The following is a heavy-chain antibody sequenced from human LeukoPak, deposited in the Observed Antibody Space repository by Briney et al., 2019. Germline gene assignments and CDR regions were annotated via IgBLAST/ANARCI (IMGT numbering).Heavy chain of an antibody. CDR3: ARSSYDSGGYYFRNLDY. J-gene: IGHJ4*02. D-gene: IGHD3-22*01. CDR2: ISTYNGNT. V-gene: IGHV1-18*01. Sequence: ASVKVSCKASGYTFTNYGISWVRQAPGQGLEWMGWISTYNGNTNYAQKLQGRVTMTTETSTSTAYMELRSLRSDDTAVYYCARSSYDSGGYYFRNLDYWGQGTLVTVSS. CDR1: GYTFTNYG.